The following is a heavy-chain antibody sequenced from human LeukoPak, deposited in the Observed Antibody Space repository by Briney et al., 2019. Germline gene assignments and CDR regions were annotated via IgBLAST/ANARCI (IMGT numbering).Heavy chain of an antibody. CDR3: VRDIRVGAFIPRFDC. Sequence: PGGSLRLSCAASGFTFSSHWMNWVRQVPGKGLVWVSRINNDGSITSYADSVKGRFTISRDNAKNTLYLQTNSLRAEDTAVYYCVRDIRVGAFIPRFDCWGQGTLVNVSS. CDR2: INNDGSIT. V-gene: IGHV3-74*01. J-gene: IGHJ4*02. CDR1: GFTFSSHW. D-gene: IGHD1-26*01.